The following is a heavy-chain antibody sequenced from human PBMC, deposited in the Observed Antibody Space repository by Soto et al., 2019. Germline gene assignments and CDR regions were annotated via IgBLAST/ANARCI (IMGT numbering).Heavy chain of an antibody. D-gene: IGHD3-10*01. J-gene: IGHJ6*02. V-gene: IGHV3-30-3*01. CDR3: ASLSGWRKYYYYYGMDV. CDR2: ISYDGSNK. Sequence: PGGSLRLSCAASGFTFSSYAMHWVRQAPGKGLEWVAVISYDGSNKYYADSVKGRFTISRDNSKNTLYLQMNSLRAEDTAVYYCASLSGWRKYYYYYGMDVWGQGTTVTVSS. CDR1: GFTFSSYA.